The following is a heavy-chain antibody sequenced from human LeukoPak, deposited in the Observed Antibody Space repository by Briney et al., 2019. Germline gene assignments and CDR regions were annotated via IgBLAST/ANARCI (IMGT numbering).Heavy chain of an antibody. V-gene: IGHV3-23*01. D-gene: IGHD3-10*01. CDR1: GFIFSDHY. Sequence: GGSLRLSCAASGFIFSDHYMDWVRQAPGKGLEWVSAITGNGANTFYADSVKGRFTISRDNSKNTMYLQMNSLRAEDTALYYCARDRSGSYPNWFDPWGQGTLVTVSS. CDR2: ITGNGANT. CDR3: ARDRSGSYPNWFDP. J-gene: IGHJ5*02.